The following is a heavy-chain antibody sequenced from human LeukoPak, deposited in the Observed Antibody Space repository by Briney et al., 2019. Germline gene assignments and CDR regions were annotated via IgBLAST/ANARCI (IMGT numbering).Heavy chain of an antibody. Sequence: GGSLRLSCAASGFTFSSYWMSWVRQAPGKGLEWVANIKQGGSEEYYVDSVKGRFTISRDNAKNSLYLQMNSLRAEDTAVYYCARDIVAVTAYFDYWGQGTLVSVSS. CDR1: GFTFSSYW. CDR2: IKQGGSEE. J-gene: IGHJ4*02. V-gene: IGHV3-7*05. D-gene: IGHD2-21*02. CDR3: ARDIVAVTAYFDY.